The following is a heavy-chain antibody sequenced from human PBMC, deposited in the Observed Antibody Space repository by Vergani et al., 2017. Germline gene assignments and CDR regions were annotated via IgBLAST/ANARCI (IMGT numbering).Heavy chain of an antibody. D-gene: IGHD1-26*01. CDR3: ARDLVGATTERCYYYYGMDV. CDR2: INPNSGGT. V-gene: IGHV1-2*02. J-gene: IGHJ6*02. Sequence: QVQLVKSGAEVKKPGASVKVSCKASGYTLTGYYMHWVRQAPGQGLEWMGWINPNSGGTNYAQKFQGRVTMTRDTSISTAYMELSRLRSDDTAVYYCARDLVGATTERCYYYYGMDVWGQGTTVTVSS. CDR1: GYTLTGYY.